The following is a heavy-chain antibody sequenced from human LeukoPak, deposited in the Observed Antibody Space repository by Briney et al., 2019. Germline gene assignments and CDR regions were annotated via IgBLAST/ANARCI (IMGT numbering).Heavy chain of an antibody. V-gene: IGHV3-15*01. CDR2: IKSITDGGTI. CDR3: TKGMATITY. J-gene: IGHJ4*02. CDR1: GFTFSDAW. Sequence: PGGSLRLSCAASGFTFSDAWMSWVRQAPGKGLEWVGRIKSITDGGTIDYAAPVNGRFTISRDDSKNTLYLQMNSLKTEDTAVYYCTKGMATITYWGQGTLVTVSS. D-gene: IGHD5-24*01.